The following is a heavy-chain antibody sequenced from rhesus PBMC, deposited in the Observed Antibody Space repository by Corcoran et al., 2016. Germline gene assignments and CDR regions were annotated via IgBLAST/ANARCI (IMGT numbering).Heavy chain of an antibody. CDR3: ARDGYSWNNAFED. V-gene: IGHV4S10*01. Sequence: QVQLQESGPGVVKPSETLSLTCAVSGGSISDSYRWSWIRQPPGKGLEWIGYIYGSSTSTNYNPTLKSRVTISKYTSKNQFSLKLSSVTAADTAVYYCARDGYSWNNAFEDWGQGVLVTVSS. D-gene: IGHD1-20*01. CDR1: GGSISDSYR. CDR2: IYGSSTST. J-gene: IGHJ4*01.